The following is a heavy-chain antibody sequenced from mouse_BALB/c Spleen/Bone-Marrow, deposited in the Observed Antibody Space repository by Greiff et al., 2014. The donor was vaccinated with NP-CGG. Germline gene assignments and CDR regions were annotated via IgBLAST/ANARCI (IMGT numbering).Heavy chain of an antibody. V-gene: IGHV7-3*02. Sequence: DVQLVESGGGLVQPGGFLRLSCATSGFTFTDHYMSWVRQPPGKALEWLVFIRNKANGYTTEYSASVKGRFTISRDNSQSIVYLQMNTLRAEDSATYYCARDYLYYFDCWGQGTTLTVSS. CDR3: ARDYLYYFDC. J-gene: IGHJ2*01. D-gene: IGHD2-1*01. CDR1: GFTFTDHY. CDR2: IRNKANGYTT.